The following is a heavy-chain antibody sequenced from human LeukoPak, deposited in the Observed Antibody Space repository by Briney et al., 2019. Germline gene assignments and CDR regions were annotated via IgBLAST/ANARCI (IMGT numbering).Heavy chain of an antibody. J-gene: IGHJ4*02. D-gene: IGHD2-2*01. V-gene: IGHV3-7*01. Sequence: GGSLRLSCAASGFTFSNYWMTWVRQAPGKGLEWVANMNQDGGERYYVDSVKGRFTISRDNAKNSLYLQMNSLRPEDTGVYYCATSSAAPANMWGQGTLVTVSS. CDR3: ATSSAAPANM. CDR1: GFTFSNYW. CDR2: MNQDGGER.